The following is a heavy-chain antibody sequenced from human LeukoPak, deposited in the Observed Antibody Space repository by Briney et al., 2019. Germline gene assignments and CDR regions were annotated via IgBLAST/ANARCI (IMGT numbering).Heavy chain of an antibody. CDR3: AKDRRAGSYDY. D-gene: IGHD3-10*01. CDR1: GFTFSRNG. CDR2: ISGSGGNT. J-gene: IGHJ4*02. Sequence: GGSLRLSCAASGFTFSRNGMTWVRQAPGKGLEWVSAISGSGGNTYYADSVKGRFTISRDNSKNTLYMQMNSLRAEDTAVYYCAKDRRAGSYDYWGQGTLVTVSS. V-gene: IGHV3-23*01.